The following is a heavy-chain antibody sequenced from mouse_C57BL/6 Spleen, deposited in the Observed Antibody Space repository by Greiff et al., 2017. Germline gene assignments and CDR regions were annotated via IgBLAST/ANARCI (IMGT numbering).Heavy chain of an antibody. V-gene: IGHV1-55*01. D-gene: IGHD2-3*01. Sequence: QVQLQQPGAELVKPGASVKMSCKASGYTFTSYWITWVKQRPGQGLAWIGDIYPGSGSTTYTEKFKSKATLTVDTSSSTAYMQLSSLTSEDSAVYYCARGNGYCLDYWGQGTTLTVSS. J-gene: IGHJ2*01. CDR3: ARGNGYCLDY. CDR1: GYTFTSYW. CDR2: IYPGSGST.